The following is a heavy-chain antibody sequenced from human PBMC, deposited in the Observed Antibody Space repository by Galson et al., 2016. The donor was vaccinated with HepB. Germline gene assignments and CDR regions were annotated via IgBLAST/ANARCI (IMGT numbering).Heavy chain of an antibody. Sequence: SLRLSCAVSGFTFSSYGMHWVRQAPGKGLEWVAAIWYDGSNKYYADSVKGRFTISRDNSKNTLYLQMNSLRTEDTAVYYCARGSRFFDFWSASYYFDYWGQGILVTVSS. CDR2: IWYDGSNK. CDR3: ARGSRFFDFWSASYYFDY. V-gene: IGHV3-33*01. D-gene: IGHD3-3*01. J-gene: IGHJ4*02. CDR1: GFTFSSYG.